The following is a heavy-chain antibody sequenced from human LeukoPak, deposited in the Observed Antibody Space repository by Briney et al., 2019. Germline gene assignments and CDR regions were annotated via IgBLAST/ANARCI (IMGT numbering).Heavy chain of an antibody. D-gene: IGHD6-13*01. Sequence: GESLKISCKGSGYSFTSYWIGWVRQMPGKGLEWMGIIYPGDSDTRCSPPFQGQVTISADKSISTAYLQWSSLKASDTAMYYCARTTIAAAGLNDAFDIWGQGTMVTVSS. J-gene: IGHJ3*02. CDR3: ARTTIAAAGLNDAFDI. V-gene: IGHV5-51*01. CDR1: GYSFTSYW. CDR2: IYPGDSDT.